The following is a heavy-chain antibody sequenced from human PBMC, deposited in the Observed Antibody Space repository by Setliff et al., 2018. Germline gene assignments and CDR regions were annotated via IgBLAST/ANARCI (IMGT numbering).Heavy chain of an antibody. CDR1: GGTFSSYG. CDR3: VREGVDSRSSTDYRYYMDV. D-gene: IGHD3-22*01. Sequence: SVKVSCKASGGTFSSYGISWVRQAPGQGLEWMGGTIPIFGTTDYAQKFRGRVTIITDESTSTAFMQLSSLRSEDTAVYYCVREGVDSRSSTDYRYYMDVCGKGTTVTVSS. V-gene: IGHV1-69*05. J-gene: IGHJ6*03. CDR2: TIPIFGTT.